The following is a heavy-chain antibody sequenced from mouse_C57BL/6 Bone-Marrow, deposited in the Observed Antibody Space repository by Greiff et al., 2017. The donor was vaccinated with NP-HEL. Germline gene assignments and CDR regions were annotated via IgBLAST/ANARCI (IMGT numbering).Heavy chain of an antibody. CDR1: GYSITSGYY. CDR3: ERALDSSGYLQAMDY. J-gene: IGHJ4*01. CDR2: ISYDGSN. Sequence: EVKLVESGPGLVKPSQSLSLTCSVTGYSITSGYYWNWIRQFPGNKLEWMGYISYDGSNNYNPSLKNRISITRDTSQNQFFLKLNSVTTEDTATYYCERALDSSGYLQAMDYWGQGTSVTVSS. V-gene: IGHV3-6*01. D-gene: IGHD3-2*02.